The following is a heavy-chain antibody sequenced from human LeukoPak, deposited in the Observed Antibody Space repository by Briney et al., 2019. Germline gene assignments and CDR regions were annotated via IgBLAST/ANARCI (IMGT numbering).Heavy chain of an antibody. J-gene: IGHJ6*03. CDR3: GRLFYDFWSGHYYYYMEV. Sequence: SETLSLTCTVSGGSIRSTSYYWGWIRQPPGKGLEWIGSIYYSGSTYYNPSLKSRVTISVDTSKNQFSLKLSSVTAADTAVYYCGRLFYDFWSGHYYYYMEVWGKGTTVTVSS. V-gene: IGHV4-39*01. CDR2: IYYSGST. D-gene: IGHD3-3*01. CDR1: GGSIRSTSYY.